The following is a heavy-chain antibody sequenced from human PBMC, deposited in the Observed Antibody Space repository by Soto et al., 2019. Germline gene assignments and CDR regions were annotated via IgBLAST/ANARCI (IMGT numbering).Heavy chain of an antibody. V-gene: IGHV4-59*01. Sequence: PSETLSLTCTVSGGSISSYYWSWIRQPPGKGLEWIGYIYYSGSTNYNPSLKSRVTISVDTSKNQFSLKLSSVTAADTAVYYCARDIAAASSVWFDPWGQGTLVTVSS. J-gene: IGHJ5*02. CDR1: GGSISSYY. D-gene: IGHD6-13*01. CDR2: IYYSGST. CDR3: ARDIAAASSVWFDP.